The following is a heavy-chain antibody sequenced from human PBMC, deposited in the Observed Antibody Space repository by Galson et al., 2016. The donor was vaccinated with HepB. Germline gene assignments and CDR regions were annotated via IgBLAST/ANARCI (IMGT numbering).Heavy chain of an antibody. CDR1: GFTFSHCS. V-gene: IGHV3-30*04. CDR3: ARKAARALDIDY. Sequence: SLRLSCAGSGFTFSHCSIYWVRHAPGKGLEWEAVISFAGSTTFYAVSVKGRLTISRNNCKNTVYMQMHRLRIEHTAVYFSARKAARALDIDYWGQGTLVTVSS. D-gene: IGHD2-2*03. J-gene: IGHJ4*02. CDR2: ISFAGSTT.